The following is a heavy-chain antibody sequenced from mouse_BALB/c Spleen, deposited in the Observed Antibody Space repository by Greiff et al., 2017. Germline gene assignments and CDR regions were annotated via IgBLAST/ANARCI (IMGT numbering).Heavy chain of an antibody. D-gene: IGHD2-4*01. Sequence: EVQLVESGGGLVKPGGSLKLSCAASGFTFSSYAMSWVRQSPEKRLEWVAEISSGGSYTYYPDTVTGRFTISRDNAKNTLYLEMSSLRSEDTAMYYCARSTMITTGAWFAYWGQGTLVTVSA. J-gene: IGHJ3*01. V-gene: IGHV5-9-4*01. CDR1: GFTFSSYA. CDR2: ISSGGSYT. CDR3: ARSTMITTGAWFAY.